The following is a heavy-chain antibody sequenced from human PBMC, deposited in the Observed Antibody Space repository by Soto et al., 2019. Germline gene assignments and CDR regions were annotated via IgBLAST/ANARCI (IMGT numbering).Heavy chain of an antibody. V-gene: IGHV1-3*01. J-gene: IGHJ4*02. CDR1: GYTFTSYA. CDR3: ARELDY. CDR2: INAGNGNT. Sequence: QVQLVQSGAEVKKPGASVKVSCKASGYTFTSYAMHWVRQAPGQRLEWMGWINAGNGNTKYSQKCQGRVTSTGDTAASRAYMELSSVRSEATAVYCCARELDYWGQGTLVTVSS.